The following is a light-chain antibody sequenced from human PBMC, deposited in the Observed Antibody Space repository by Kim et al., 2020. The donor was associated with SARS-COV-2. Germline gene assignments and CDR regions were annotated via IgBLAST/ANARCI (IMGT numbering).Light chain of an antibody. CDR3: AAWDDSLSGVV. V-gene: IGLV1-47*01. CDR1: SSNIGSNY. J-gene: IGLJ2*01. CDR2: RNN. Sequence: QPVLTQPPSASGTPGQRVTISCSGSSSNIGSNYVYWYQQLPGTAPKLLIYRNNQRPSGVPERFSGSKSGTSASLAISGLRSEDEADYYCAAWDDSLSGVVFGGGTQLTVL.